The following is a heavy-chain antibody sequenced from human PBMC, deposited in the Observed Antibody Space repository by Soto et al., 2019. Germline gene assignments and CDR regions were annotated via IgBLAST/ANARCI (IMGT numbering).Heavy chain of an antibody. J-gene: IGHJ4*02. CDR2: ISSTTSYI. V-gene: IGHV3-21*06. Sequence: GGSLRLSCAASGFTFTRYSMNWVRQAPGKGLEWVSSISSTTSYIHYGDSMKGRFTISRDNAKNSLYLEMNSLRAEDTAVYYCARESEDLTSNFDYWGQGTLVTVSS. CDR1: GFTFTRYS. CDR3: ARESEDLTSNFDY.